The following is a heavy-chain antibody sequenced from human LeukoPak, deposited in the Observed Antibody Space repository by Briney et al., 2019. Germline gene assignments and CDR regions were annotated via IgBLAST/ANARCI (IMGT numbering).Heavy chain of an antibody. D-gene: IGHD2-21*01. J-gene: IGHJ4*02. CDR3: AKFTRSSGDCL. CDR2: IWYDRSKK. CDR1: GFRFSDFG. Sequence: GGSLRLSCAASGFRFSDFGMHWVRQAPGKGLEWVAVIWYDRSKKFYADSVEGRFTISSDNSKNTLFLQMNSLRDEDTAVYYCAKFTRSSGDCLWGQGILVTVSS. V-gene: IGHV3-33*06.